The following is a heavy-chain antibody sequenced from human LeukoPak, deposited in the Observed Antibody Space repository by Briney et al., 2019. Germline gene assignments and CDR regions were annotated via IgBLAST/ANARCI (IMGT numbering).Heavy chain of an antibody. Sequence: SETLSLTCTVSGGSISSYYWSWIRQPAGKGLEWIGRICTSGSTNYNPSLKSRVTMSVDTSKNQFSPKLSSVTAADTAVYYCASRVQIVGATMGVGAFDTWGQGTMVTVSS. J-gene: IGHJ3*02. D-gene: IGHD1-26*01. V-gene: IGHV4-4*07. CDR1: GGSISSYY. CDR2: ICTSGST. CDR3: ASRVQIVGATMGVGAFDT.